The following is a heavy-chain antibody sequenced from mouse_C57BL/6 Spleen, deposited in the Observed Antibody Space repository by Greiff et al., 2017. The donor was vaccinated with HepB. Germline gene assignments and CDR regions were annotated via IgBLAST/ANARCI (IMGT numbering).Heavy chain of an antibody. Sequence: EVNVVESGGDLVKPGGSLKLSCAASGFTFSSYGMSWVRQTPDKRLEWVATISSGGSYTYYPDSVKGRFTISRDNAKNTLYLQMSSLKSEDTAMYYCARHHHGYFDVWGTGTTVTVSS. J-gene: IGHJ1*03. CDR2: ISSGGSYT. V-gene: IGHV5-6*01. CDR3: ARHHHGYFDV. CDR1: GFTFSSYG.